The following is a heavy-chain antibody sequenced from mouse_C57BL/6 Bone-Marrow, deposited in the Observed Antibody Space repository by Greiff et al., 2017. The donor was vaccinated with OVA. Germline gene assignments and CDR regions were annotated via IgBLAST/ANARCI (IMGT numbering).Heavy chain of an antibody. Sequence: VKLMESGPELVKPGASVKISCKASGYSFTSYYIHWVKQRPGQGLEWIGWIYPGSGNTKYNEKFKGKATLTADTSSSTAYMQLSSLTSEDSAVYYCARRGNWVFYFDYWGQGTTLTVSS. CDR3: ARRGNWVFYFDY. V-gene: IGHV1-66*01. D-gene: IGHD4-1*01. CDR2: IYPGSGNT. J-gene: IGHJ2*01. CDR1: GYSFTSYY.